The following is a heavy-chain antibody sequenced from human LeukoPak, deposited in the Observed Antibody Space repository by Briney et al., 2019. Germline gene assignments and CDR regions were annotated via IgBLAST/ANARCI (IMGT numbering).Heavy chain of an antibody. J-gene: IGHJ4*02. CDR2: IIPIFGTP. CDR1: GGTFSSYA. CDR3: ARDRRSASKRYDFWSGYYTWDYFDY. V-gene: IGHV1-69*05. Sequence: SVKVSCKASGGTFSSYAISWVRQAPGQGLEWMGGIIPIFGTPNYAQKFQGRVTITTDESTSTAYMELSSLRSEDTAVYYCARDRRSASKRYDFWSGYYTWDYFDYWGQGTLVTVSS. D-gene: IGHD3-3*01.